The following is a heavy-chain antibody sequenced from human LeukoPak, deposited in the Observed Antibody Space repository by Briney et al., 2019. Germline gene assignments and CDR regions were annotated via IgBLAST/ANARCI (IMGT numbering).Heavy chain of an antibody. CDR3: AKEVVGYCSSTSCYVGYGMDV. CDR2: ISYDGSNK. CDR1: GFTFSSYG. D-gene: IGHD2-2*03. J-gene: IGHJ6*02. V-gene: IGHV3-30*18. Sequence: GGSLRLSCAASGFTFSSYGMHWVRQAPAKGLEWVAVISYDGSNKYYADSVQGRFTIFRDNSKNTLYLQMNSLRAEDTAVYYCAKEVVGYCSSTSCYVGYGMDVWGQGTTVTVSS.